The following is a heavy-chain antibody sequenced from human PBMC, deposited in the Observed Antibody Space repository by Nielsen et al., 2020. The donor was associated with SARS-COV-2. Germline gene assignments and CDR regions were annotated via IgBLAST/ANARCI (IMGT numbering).Heavy chain of an antibody. D-gene: IGHD5-12*01. CDR1: GGSFSGYH. J-gene: IGHJ5*02. CDR2: INHSGST. CDR3: ARDGSGYDYNWFDP. Sequence: SETLSLTCGVYGGSFSGYHWTWIRQPPGKGLEWIGEINHSGSTNYNPSLKSRVTISVDTSKNQFSLKLSSVTAADTAVYYCARDGSGYDYNWFDPWGQGTLVTVSS. V-gene: IGHV4-34*01.